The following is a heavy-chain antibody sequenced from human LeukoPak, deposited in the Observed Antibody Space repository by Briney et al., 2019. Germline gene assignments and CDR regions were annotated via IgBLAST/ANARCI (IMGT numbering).Heavy chain of an antibody. V-gene: IGHV3-23*01. Sequence: AGGSLRLSCAASGFTFSSYAMSWVRQAPGKGLEWVSAISGSGGSTYYADPVKGRFTISRDNSKNTLYLQMNSLRAEDTAVYYCAKDREVWAYYDILTGYYIRYYYYGMDVWGQGTTVTVSS. CDR1: GFTFSSYA. J-gene: IGHJ6*02. CDR2: ISGSGGST. CDR3: AKDREVWAYYDILTGYYIRYYYYGMDV. D-gene: IGHD3-9*01.